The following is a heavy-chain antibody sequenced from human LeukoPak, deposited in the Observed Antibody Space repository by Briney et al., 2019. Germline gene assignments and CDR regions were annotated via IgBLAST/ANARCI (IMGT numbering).Heavy chain of an antibody. CDR2: IYHSRST. V-gene: IGHV4-39*01. CDR3: ARHRWMEVYGSGSYYVDY. Sequence: PSETLSLTCTVSGGSISTSSYYWGWIRQPPGKGLEWIGSIYHSRSTYYNASLKSRATISAGTSKNQFSLKLSSVTAADTAVYYCARHRWMEVYGSGSYYVDYWDQGTLVTVSS. CDR1: GGSISTSSYY. D-gene: IGHD3-10*01. J-gene: IGHJ4*02.